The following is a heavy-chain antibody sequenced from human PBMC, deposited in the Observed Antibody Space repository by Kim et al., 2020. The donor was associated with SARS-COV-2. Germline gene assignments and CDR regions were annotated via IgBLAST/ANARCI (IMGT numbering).Heavy chain of an antibody. Sequence: IFGTANYAQKFQGRVTITADESTSTAYMELSSLRSEDTAVYYCARGPTDYWGQGTLVTVSS. CDR3: ARGPTDY. CDR2: IFGTA. J-gene: IGHJ4*02. V-gene: IGHV1-69*01.